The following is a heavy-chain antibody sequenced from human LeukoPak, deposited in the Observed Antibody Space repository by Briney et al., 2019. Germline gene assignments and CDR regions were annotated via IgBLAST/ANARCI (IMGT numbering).Heavy chain of an antibody. J-gene: IGHJ6*02. D-gene: IGHD3-22*01. Sequence: ASVKVSCKASGYTFTSYYLHWVRNAPGQGLGRMGIINPSGGSPSYAQKFQGRVTMTRDTSTSTAYMELRSLRSEDTAVYYCARDLGYDSSGYYYYYYGMDVWGQGTTVTVSS. V-gene: IGHV1-46*03. CDR3: ARDLGYDSSGYYYYYYGMDV. CDR2: INPSGGSP. CDR1: GYTFTSYY.